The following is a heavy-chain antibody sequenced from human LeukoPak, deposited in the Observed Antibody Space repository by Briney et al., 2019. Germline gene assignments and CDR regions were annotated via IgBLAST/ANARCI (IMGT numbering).Heavy chain of an antibody. CDR1: GGSISSSSYY. Sequence: PSETLSLTCTVSGGSISSSSYYWSWIRQPPGKGLEWIGEINHSGSTNYNPPLKSRVTISVDTSKNQFSLKLSSVTAADTAVYYCARGQGSWYPGGRYFDYWGQGTLVTVSS. CDR2: INHSGST. J-gene: IGHJ4*02. CDR3: ARGQGSWYPGGRYFDY. V-gene: IGHV4-39*07. D-gene: IGHD6-13*01.